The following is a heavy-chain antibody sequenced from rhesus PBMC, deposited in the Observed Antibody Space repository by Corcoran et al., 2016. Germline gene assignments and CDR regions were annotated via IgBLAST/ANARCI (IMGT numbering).Heavy chain of an antibody. J-gene: IGHJ5-1*01. Sequence: QGQLQESGPRLVKPSETLPLTCAVSGASISSHYWSWNRQPPGKGLEWIGDISGGSGSTKYTPSLKGRVTISRDTSKNQISLKLTSVTAADTAVYYCARDESNRFDVWGAGVLVTVSS. CDR2: ISGGSGST. CDR1: GASISSHY. CDR3: ARDESNRFDV. V-gene: IGHV4S6*01.